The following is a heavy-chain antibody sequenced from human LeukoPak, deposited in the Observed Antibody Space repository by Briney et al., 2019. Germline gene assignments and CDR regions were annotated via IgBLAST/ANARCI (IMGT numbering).Heavy chain of an antibody. CDR2: ISGSGGST. V-gene: IGHV3-23*01. Sequence: GGSLRLSCAASGFFFSNYAMTWVRQAPGKGLEWVSGISGSGGSTYYADSVKGRFTISRDNSKNTLFLQMNSLRAEDTAVYYCAKLVDIVVVPAATLDYWGQGTLVTVSS. J-gene: IGHJ4*02. CDR1: GFFFSNYA. CDR3: AKLVDIVVVPAATLDY. D-gene: IGHD2-2*01.